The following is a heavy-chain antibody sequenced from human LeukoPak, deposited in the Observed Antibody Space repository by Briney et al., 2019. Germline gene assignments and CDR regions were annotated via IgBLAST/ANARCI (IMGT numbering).Heavy chain of an antibody. J-gene: IGHJ4*02. CDR1: GFTFSSYG. CDR3: ARGPNSNWSGLDF. V-gene: IGHV3-7*01. D-gene: IGHD6-6*01. Sequence: GGSLRLSCAASGFTFSSYGMHWVRQAPGKGLEWVANIKQDGSEKYYVDSVKGRFTVSRDNAKNTLYLQVNNLRAEDTAVYYCARGPNSNWSGLDFWGQGTLLTVSS. CDR2: IKQDGSEK.